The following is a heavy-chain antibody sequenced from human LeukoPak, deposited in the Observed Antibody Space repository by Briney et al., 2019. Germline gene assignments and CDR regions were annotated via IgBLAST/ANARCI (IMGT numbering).Heavy chain of an antibody. CDR2: ITSSGSHI. J-gene: IGHJ4*02. CDR3: VRGFVPAAYDY. CDR1: AFTFSSYS. Sequence: GGSLRLSCVASAFTFSSYSMNWIRQAPGKGPEWVSSITSSGSHISYADSVKGRFTISRDNARNSLFLQMNSLRAEDTAAYYCVRGFVPAAYDYWGQGTLVTVSS. V-gene: IGHV3-21*01. D-gene: IGHD2-2*01.